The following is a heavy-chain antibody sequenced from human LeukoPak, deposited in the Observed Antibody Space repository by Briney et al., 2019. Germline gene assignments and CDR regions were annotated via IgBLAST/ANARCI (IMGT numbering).Heavy chain of an antibody. Sequence: ASVKVSCKASGYTFTSYYMHWVRQAPGQGLEWMGIINPSGGSTSYAQKFQGRVTMTRDMSTSTVYMELSSLRSEDTAVYCCAREGGGYCTNGVCYRGEDYYYYMDVWGKGTTVTVSS. D-gene: IGHD2-8*01. CDR2: INPSGGST. CDR3: AREGGGYCTNGVCYRGEDYYYYMDV. J-gene: IGHJ6*03. V-gene: IGHV1-46*01. CDR1: GYTFTSYY.